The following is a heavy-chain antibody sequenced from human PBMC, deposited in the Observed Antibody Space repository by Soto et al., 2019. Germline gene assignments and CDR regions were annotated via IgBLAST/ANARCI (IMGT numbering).Heavy chain of an antibody. CDR1: GFTVSSHY. CDR2: IQSGGST. D-gene: IGHD2-15*01. V-gene: IGHV3-66*01. CDR3: SRDDVYCSGGSCYGVPMDV. J-gene: IGHJ6*03. Sequence: EVQLVESGGDLVQPGGSLRLSCAASGFTVSSHYMNWVRQAPGKGLEWVSLIQSGGSTFYADSVKGRFTISRDHYTNTLLLQVNRMRVEDTAMYYCSRDDVYCSGGSCYGVPMDVCGRGTTVTVSS.